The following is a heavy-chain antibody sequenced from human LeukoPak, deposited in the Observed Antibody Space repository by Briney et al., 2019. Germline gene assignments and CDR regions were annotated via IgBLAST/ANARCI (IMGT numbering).Heavy chain of an antibody. Sequence: SETLSLTCTVSGGSTSSWYWSWRRQPPGEGLEWIGYIYTSASTNYNPSLKSRVTISVDTSKNQFSLKLSSVTAGDTAVYYCARQWAPWGQGTLVTVSS. CDR1: GGSTSSWY. CDR2: IYTSAST. CDR3: ARQWAP. J-gene: IGHJ1*01. V-gene: IGHV4-4*09. D-gene: IGHD1-26*01.